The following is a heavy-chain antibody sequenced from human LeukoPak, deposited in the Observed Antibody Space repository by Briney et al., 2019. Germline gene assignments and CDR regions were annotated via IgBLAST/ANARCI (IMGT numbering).Heavy chain of an antibody. CDR2: FIPIFGTA. V-gene: IGHV1-69*05. CDR1: GGTFSSYA. J-gene: IGHJ3*02. D-gene: IGHD3-16*02. CDR3: ARCAHHDYGWGSYRPKAGYAFDI. Sequence: SVKFSCKASGGTFSSYAISWVRQAPGPGLEWMGGFIPIFGTANYAQKFPGRVTIPTDESTSTAYMELSSLRSEDTAVYYCARCAHHDYGWGSYRPKAGYAFDIWGQGTMVTVSS.